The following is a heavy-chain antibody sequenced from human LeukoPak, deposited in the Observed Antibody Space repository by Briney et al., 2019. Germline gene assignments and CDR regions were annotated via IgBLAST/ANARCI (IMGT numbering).Heavy chain of an antibody. V-gene: IGHV3-30*18. CDR2: ISYDGSNK. J-gene: IGHJ3*02. CDR1: VFTFSSYG. Sequence: GRSLRLSCAASVFTFSSYGMHWVRQAPGKGLEWVAVISYDGSNKYYADSVKGRFTISRDNSKNTLYLQMNSLRAEDTAVYYCAKGGYCSSTSCKDAFDIWGQGTMVTVSS. CDR3: AKGGYCSSTSCKDAFDI. D-gene: IGHD2-2*01.